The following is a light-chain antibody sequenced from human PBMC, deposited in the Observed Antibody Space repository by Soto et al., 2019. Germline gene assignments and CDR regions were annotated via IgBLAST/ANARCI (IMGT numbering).Light chain of an antibody. V-gene: IGLV2-14*01. Sequence: QSALTQPASVSGSPGQSIIISCTGTSSDVGSYNYVSWYQQHPDKAPKLMIYEVSNRPSGVSNRFSGSKSGNTASLTISGLQAEDEADYYCTSYTSSSTLGVFGTGTKLTVL. J-gene: IGLJ1*01. CDR2: EVS. CDR3: TSYTSSSTLGV. CDR1: SSDVGSYNY.